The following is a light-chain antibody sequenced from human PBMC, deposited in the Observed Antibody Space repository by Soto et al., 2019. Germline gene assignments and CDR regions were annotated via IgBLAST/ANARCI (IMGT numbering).Light chain of an antibody. V-gene: IGLV1-40*01. J-gene: IGLJ1*01. CDR2: GNS. CDR3: QSYDSSLSALYV. Sequence: QSVLTQPPSVSGAPGQRVTISCTGSSSNIGAGYDVHWYQQLPGTAPKLLIYGNSNRPSGVPDRFSGSKSGTSASLAITGLQAEDEADYCQSYDSSLSALYVFGTGTKVTVL. CDR1: SSNIGAGYD.